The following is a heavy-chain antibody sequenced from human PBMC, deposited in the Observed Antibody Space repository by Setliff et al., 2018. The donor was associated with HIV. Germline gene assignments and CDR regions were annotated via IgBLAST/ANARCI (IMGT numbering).Heavy chain of an antibody. CDR1: GFIFSTYG. CDR2: IRSDETNK. V-gene: IGHV3-30*02. J-gene: IGHJ6*03. CDR3: ARISVASRYNSDMDV. D-gene: IGHD1-20*01. Sequence: GGSLRLSCEASGFIFSTYGMHWVRQAPGKGLEWVAFIRSDETNKYYSDSVKGRFTVSRDTSKNTLFLQINSLRPEHTAVYYCARISVASRYNSDMDVWGKGTTVTFSS.